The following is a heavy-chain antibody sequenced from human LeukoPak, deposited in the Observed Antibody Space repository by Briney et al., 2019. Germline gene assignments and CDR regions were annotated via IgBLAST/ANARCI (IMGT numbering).Heavy chain of an antibody. CDR3: ARVPYISGSFDY. CDR1: GFTFSSYS. CDR2: IDSSNSTI. V-gene: IGHV3-48*02. Sequence: GGSLRLSCAASGFTFSSYSMNWVRQTPGKGLEWLSYIDSSNSTIYLADSVKGRFTISRDNAQNSLYLQMNSLRDEDTGVYYCARVPYISGSFDYWGQGTLVTVSS. J-gene: IGHJ4*02. D-gene: IGHD3-10*01.